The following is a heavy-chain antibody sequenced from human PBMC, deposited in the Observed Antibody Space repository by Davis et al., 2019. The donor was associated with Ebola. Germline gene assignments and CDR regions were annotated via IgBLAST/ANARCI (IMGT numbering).Heavy chain of an antibody. CDR1: GGTFSSYA. D-gene: IGHD3-10*01. CDR2: IIPIFGTT. J-gene: IGHJ6*01. V-gene: IGHV1-69*13. Sequence: SVKVSCKASGGTFSSYAISWVRQAPGQGLEWMGGIIPIFGTTNYAQKFQGRVTITADESTTTADMELSSLRYEDTAVYYCARGMVRESAILDYFYYYGLDVWGQGTTVTVSS. CDR3: ARGMVRESAILDYFYYYGLDV.